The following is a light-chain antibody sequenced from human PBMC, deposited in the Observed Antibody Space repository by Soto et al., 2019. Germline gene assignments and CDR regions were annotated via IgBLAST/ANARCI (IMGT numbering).Light chain of an antibody. CDR1: SSNIGAVYD. CDR3: QSYDSSLSGSV. J-gene: IGLJ3*02. Sequence: QSALTQPPSVSGAPGQRVTISCTGSSSNIGAVYDVHWYQQLPGTAPKLLIYGNTNRPSGVPDRFSGSKSGTSASLAITGLQAEDEADYYCQSYDSSLSGSVFGGGTQLTVL. CDR2: GNT. V-gene: IGLV1-40*01.